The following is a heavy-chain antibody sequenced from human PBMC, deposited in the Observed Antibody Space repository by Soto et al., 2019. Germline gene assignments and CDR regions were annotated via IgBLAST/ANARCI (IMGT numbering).Heavy chain of an antibody. CDR1: GGSFSGYY. V-gene: IGHV4-34*01. D-gene: IGHD6-25*01. CDR3: ARDQKAAGWFDP. CDR2: IYHSGST. Sequence: QVQLQQWGAGLLKPSETLSLTCAVYGGSFSGYYWSWIRQPPGKGLEWIGEIYHSGSTNYNPSLKSRVTISVDKSKNQFSLKLSSVTAADTAVYYCARDQKAAGWFDPWGQGTLVTVSS. J-gene: IGHJ5*02.